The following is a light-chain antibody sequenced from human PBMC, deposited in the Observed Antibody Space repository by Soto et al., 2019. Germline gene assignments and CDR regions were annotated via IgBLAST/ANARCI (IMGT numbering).Light chain of an antibody. J-gene: IGLJ2*01. CDR3: QSYDSSLSSVV. V-gene: IGLV1-40*01. CDR2: GDN. Sequence: QSVLTQPPSVSGAPGQRVTISCTGSSSNIGAGYDVNWYRQLPGTAPKFLIYGDNNRPSGVPDRFSASKSGTSASLAITGLQAEDEANYYCQSYDSSLSSVVFGGGTKLTVL. CDR1: SSNIGAGYD.